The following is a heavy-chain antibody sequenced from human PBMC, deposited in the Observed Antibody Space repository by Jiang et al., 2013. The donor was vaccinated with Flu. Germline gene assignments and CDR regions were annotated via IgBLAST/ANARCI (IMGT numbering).Heavy chain of an antibody. CDR2: ISYDGGSE. J-gene: IGHJ4*02. CDR3: ARQGNMITFGGVQSYFDY. D-gene: IGHD3-16*01. Sequence: WVRQAPGKGLEWVAVISYDGGSEYYADSVKGRFTISRDNSKNTVYLQMNSLRTEDTAVYYCARQGNMITFGGVQSYFDYWGQGTLVTVSS. V-gene: IGHV3-30-3*01.